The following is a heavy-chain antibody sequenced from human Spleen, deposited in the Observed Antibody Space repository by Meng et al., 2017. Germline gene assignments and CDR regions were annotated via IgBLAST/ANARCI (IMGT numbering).Heavy chain of an antibody. CDR2: IWYDGSNK. J-gene: IGHJ4*02. V-gene: IGHV3-33*01. D-gene: IGHD3-10*01. Sequence: GESLKISCAASGFTFSSYGMHWVRQAPGKGLEWVAVIWYDGSNKYYADSVKGRFTISRDNSKNTLYLQMNSLRAEDTAVYYCARDRGSGSYYNALGAYWGQGTLVTVSS. CDR1: GFTFSSYG. CDR3: ARDRGSGSYYNALGAY.